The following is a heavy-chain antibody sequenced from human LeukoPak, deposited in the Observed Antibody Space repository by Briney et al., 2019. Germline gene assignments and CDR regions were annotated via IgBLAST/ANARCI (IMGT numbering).Heavy chain of an antibody. J-gene: IGHJ6*02. Sequence: PAETLSLTCAVYGGSFSGYYGSWIRQPPGKGLEGFGEINHSGSTNYNPSLKSRVPIPEDTSKNQFSLKLTSVTAADPAELYFARGRSHDFLTGDSHYYYGMDVWGQGPTVTVSS. D-gene: IGHD3-9*01. CDR1: GGSFSGYY. CDR3: ARGRSHDFLTGDSHYYYGMDV. CDR2: INHSGST. V-gene: IGHV4-34*01.